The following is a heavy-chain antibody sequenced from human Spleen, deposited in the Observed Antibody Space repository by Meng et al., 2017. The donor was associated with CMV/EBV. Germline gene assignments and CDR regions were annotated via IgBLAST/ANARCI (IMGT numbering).Heavy chain of an antibody. J-gene: IGHJ5*02. Sequence: SETLSLTCTVSGGSISSSSYYWGWIRQPPGKGLEWIGSIYYSGSTYYNPSLKSRVTISVDTSKNQFSLKLSSVTAADTAVYYCARGMVVVVAAEDWFDPWGQGTLVTAPQ. CDR1: GGSISSSSYY. V-gene: IGHV4-39*07. CDR2: IYYSGST. CDR3: ARGMVVVVAAEDWFDP. D-gene: IGHD2-15*01.